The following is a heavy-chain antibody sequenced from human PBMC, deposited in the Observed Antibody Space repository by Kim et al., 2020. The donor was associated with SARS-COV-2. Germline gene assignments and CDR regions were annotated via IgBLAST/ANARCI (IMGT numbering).Heavy chain of an antibody. CDR2: ISSSSSYT. Sequence: GGSLRLSCAASGFTFSDYYMSWIRQAPGKGLEWVSYISSSSSYTNYADSVKGRLTISRDNAKNSLYLQMNSLRAEDTAVYYCARVGYDYVWGSYRDYYYYYGMDVWGPGTTVTVSS. CDR1: GFTFSDYY. D-gene: IGHD3-16*02. J-gene: IGHJ6*02. CDR3: ARVGYDYVWGSYRDYYYYYGMDV. V-gene: IGHV3-11*05.